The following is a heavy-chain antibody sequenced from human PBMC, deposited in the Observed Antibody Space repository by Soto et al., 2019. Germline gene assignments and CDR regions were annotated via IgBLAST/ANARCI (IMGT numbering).Heavy chain of an antibody. Sequence: QVQLVQSGAEVRKPGASVKVSCKVSGHTLTELSMHWVRQAPGKGLEWMGGFDPEDGETISAQKFQGRVTVTEDTSTDSTYLELSSLRSEDTAVYYCAAGGTRWLLSPFDYWGQGTLVTISS. CDR3: AAGGTRWLLSPFDY. CDR1: GHTLTELS. CDR2: FDPEDGET. J-gene: IGHJ4*02. D-gene: IGHD1-1*01. V-gene: IGHV1-24*01.